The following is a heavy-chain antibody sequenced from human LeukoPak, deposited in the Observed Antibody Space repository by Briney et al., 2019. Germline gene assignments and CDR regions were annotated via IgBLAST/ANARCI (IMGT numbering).Heavy chain of an antibody. Sequence: SETLPLTCTVSGGSMKSYYWNWIRQPPGKGLEWIGYIYYSGSTNYNPSLKSRVTISVDTSKNQFSLKLTSVTAADTAIYYCARVGGMLTINNEAFDIWGQGTVVTVS. CDR2: IYYSGST. J-gene: IGHJ3*02. CDR1: GGSMKSYY. CDR3: ARVGGMLTINNEAFDI. D-gene: IGHD5-24*01. V-gene: IGHV4-59*01.